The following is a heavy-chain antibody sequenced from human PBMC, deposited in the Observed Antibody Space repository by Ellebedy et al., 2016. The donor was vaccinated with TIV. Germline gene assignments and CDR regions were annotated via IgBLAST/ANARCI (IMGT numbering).Heavy chain of an antibody. CDR3: ARGISVRVLVVVPAAKVGAFDI. V-gene: IGHV4-34*01. CDR2: INHSGST. D-gene: IGHD2-2*01. J-gene: IGHJ3*02. Sequence: SETLSLXXAVYGGSFSGYYWSWIRQPPGKGLEWIGEINHSGSTNYNPSLKSRVTISVDTSKNQFSLKLSSVTAADTAVYYCARGISVRVLVVVPAAKVGAFDIWGQGTMVTVSS. CDR1: GGSFSGYY.